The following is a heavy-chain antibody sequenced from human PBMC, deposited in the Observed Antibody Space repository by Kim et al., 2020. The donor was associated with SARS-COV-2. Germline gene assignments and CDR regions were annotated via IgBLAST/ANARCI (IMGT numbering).Heavy chain of an antibody. V-gene: IGHV3-23*01. Sequence: GGSLRLSCAASGFTFTCCAMTWVRQAPGRGLEWVSSISNDGTSSHYAGSVKGRFLISRDDSKNTLYLRLNNLRAEDTALYYCAKDSWNYTAMDVWGQGTTVTVSS. D-gene: IGHD3-3*01. J-gene: IGHJ6*02. CDR2: ISNDGTSS. CDR1: GFTFTCCA. CDR3: AKDSWNYTAMDV.